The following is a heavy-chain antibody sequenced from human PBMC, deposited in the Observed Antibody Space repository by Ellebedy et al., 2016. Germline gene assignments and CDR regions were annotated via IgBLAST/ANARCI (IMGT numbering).Heavy chain of an antibody. J-gene: IGHJ6*03. CDR2: IVVGSGNT. CDR1: GFTFTSSA. D-gene: IGHD6-19*01. V-gene: IGHV1-58*01. CDR3: AADSPMGGWQNYYYYYYMDV. Sequence: SVKVSCXASGFTFTSSAVQWVRQARGQRLEWIGWIVVGSGNTNYAQKFQERVTITRDMSTSTAYMELSSLRSEDTAVYYCAADSPMGGWQNYYYYYYMDVWGKGTTVTVSS.